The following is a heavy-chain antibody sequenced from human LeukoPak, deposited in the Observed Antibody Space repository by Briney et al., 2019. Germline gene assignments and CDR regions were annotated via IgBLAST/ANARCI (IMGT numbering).Heavy chain of an antibody. CDR3: ARSLLASCTTTSCYSWFDS. CDR2: IIPIFGTV. Sequence: GASVKVSCKTSGGTFSTYAMSWVRQAPGQGLKWMGGIIPIFGTVIYAQSFQGRITMTADESTGTAYMELTRLRSEDTAVYYCARSLLASCTTTSCYSWFDSWGQGSLVTVSS. D-gene: IGHD2-2*02. CDR1: GGTFSTYA. J-gene: IGHJ5*01. V-gene: IGHV1-69*13.